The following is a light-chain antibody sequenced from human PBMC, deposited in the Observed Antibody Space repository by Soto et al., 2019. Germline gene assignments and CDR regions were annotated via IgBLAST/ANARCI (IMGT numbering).Light chain of an antibody. Sequence: IVTTQSPATLSVSPGEIATLSCRASQSVSSTLAWYQQKPGQAPRLLIYGASSRATGIPDRFSGSGSGTDFTLTISRLEPEDFAVYYCQQYGSSPGTFGQGTKVDIK. V-gene: IGKV3-20*01. CDR2: GAS. CDR3: QQYGSSPGT. CDR1: QSVSST. J-gene: IGKJ1*01.